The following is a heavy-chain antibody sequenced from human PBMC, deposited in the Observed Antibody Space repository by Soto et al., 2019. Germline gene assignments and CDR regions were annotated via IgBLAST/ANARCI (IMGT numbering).Heavy chain of an antibody. Sequence: GGSLRLSCAASGFTFSSYGMHWVRQAPGKGLEWVAVIWYDGSNKYYADSVKGRFTISRDNSKNTLYLQMNSLRAEDTAVYYCAREGYSSGWYYPRDDAFDIWGQGTMVTVSS. D-gene: IGHD6-19*01. CDR2: IWYDGSNK. J-gene: IGHJ3*02. CDR1: GFTFSSYG. CDR3: AREGYSSGWYYPRDDAFDI. V-gene: IGHV3-33*01.